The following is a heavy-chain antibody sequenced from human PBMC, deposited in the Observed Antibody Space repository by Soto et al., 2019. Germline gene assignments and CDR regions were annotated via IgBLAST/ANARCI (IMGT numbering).Heavy chain of an antibody. CDR3: ASSIAAAGTGYYYGMDV. CDR1: GFTFSSYD. V-gene: IGHV3-13*04. Sequence: EVQLVESGGGLVQPGGSLRLSCAASGFTFSSYDMHWVRQATGKGLAWVSAIGTAGDTYYPGSVKGRFTISRENAKNSLYLQMNSLRAGDTAVYYCASSIAAAGTGYYYGMDVWGQGTTVTVSS. J-gene: IGHJ6*02. CDR2: IGTAGDT. D-gene: IGHD6-13*01.